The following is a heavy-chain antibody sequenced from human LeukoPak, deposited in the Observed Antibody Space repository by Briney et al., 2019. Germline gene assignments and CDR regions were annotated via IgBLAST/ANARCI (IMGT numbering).Heavy chain of an antibody. Sequence: GGSLRLSCAASGFTFSSYAMSWVRQAPGKGLEWVSAISGSGGSTYYADSVRGRFTISRDNSKNTLYLQMNSLRAEDTAVYYCAKVKGGSSSDYYGSVKPYYFDYWGQGTLVTVSS. V-gene: IGHV3-23*01. CDR3: AKVKGGSSSDYYGSVKPYYFDY. J-gene: IGHJ4*02. CDR2: ISGSGGST. CDR1: GFTFSSYA. D-gene: IGHD3-10*01.